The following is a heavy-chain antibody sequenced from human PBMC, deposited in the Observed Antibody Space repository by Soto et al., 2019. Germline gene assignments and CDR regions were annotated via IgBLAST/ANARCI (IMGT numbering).Heavy chain of an antibody. CDR1: GGTFSSYA. CDR3: ARGHDLGYCSGGSCYSHYYYGMDV. J-gene: IGHJ6*02. CDR2: IIPIFGTA. Sequence: QVQLVQSGAEVKKPGSSVKVSCKASGGTFSSYAISWVRQAPGQGLEWMGGIIPIFGTANYAQKFQGRVTITADDSTSTAYMELSSLRSDDTAVYYCARGHDLGYCSGGSCYSHYYYGMDVWGQGTTVTVSS. D-gene: IGHD2-15*01. V-gene: IGHV1-69*01.